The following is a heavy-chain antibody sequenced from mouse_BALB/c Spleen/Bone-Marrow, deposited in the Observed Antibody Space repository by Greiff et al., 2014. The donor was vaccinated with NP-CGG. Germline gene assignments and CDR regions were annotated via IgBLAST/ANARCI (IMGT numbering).Heavy chain of an antibody. V-gene: IGHV1-37*01. CDR2: INPYNGDP. Sequence: VQLQQSGPELVKPGAPVKISCKASGYSFTGYFMNWMKQSHGKSLEWIGRINPYNGDPFYNQKFKGKATLTVDKSSSTAHMELLSLTSEDSAVYYCGRGNYDYDSWFGYWGQGTLVTVSA. D-gene: IGHD2-4*01. J-gene: IGHJ3*01. CDR1: GYSFTGYF. CDR3: GRGNYDYDSWFGY.